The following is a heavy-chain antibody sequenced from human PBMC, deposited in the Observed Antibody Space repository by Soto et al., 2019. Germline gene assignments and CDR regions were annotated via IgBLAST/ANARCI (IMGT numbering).Heavy chain of an antibody. J-gene: IGHJ4*02. CDR3: AKKTAYYDSSGYYSNIDY. CDR2: ISGSGGST. Sequence: GGSLRLSCAASGFTFSSYAMSWVRQAPGKGLEWVSAISGSGGSTYYADSVKGRFTISRDNSKNTLYRQMNSLRAEDTAVYYCAKKTAYYDSSGYYSNIDYWGQGTLVTVSS. CDR1: GFTFSSYA. V-gene: IGHV3-23*01. D-gene: IGHD3-22*01.